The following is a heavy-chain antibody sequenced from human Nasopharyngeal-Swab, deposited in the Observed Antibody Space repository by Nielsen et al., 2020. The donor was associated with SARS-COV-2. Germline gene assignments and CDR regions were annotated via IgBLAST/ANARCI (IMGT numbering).Heavy chain of an antibody. CDR3: ATPHYYDSSGYYWTDAFDI. CDR2: INTNTGNP. D-gene: IGHD3-22*01. CDR1: GYTFTSYA. V-gene: IGHV7-4-1*02. Sequence: ASVKVSCKASGYTFTSYAMNWVRQATGQGLEWMGWINTNTGNPTYAQGFTGRFVFSLDTSVSTAYLQTSSLKAEDTAVYYCATPHYYDSSGYYWTDAFDIWGQGTMVTVSS. J-gene: IGHJ3*02.